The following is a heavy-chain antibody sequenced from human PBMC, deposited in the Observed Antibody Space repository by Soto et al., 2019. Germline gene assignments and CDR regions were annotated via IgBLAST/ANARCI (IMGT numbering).Heavy chain of an antibody. CDR3: ARRVSAGMDCYYGMDV. Sequence: SVKVSCKASGGTFSSYAISWVRQAPGQGLEWMGGIIPIFGTANYAQKFQGRVTITADKSTSTAYMELSSLRSEDTAVYYCARRVSAGMDCYYGMDVWGQGTTVTVSS. J-gene: IGHJ6*02. V-gene: IGHV1-69*06. CDR1: GGTFSSYA. CDR2: IIPIFGTA. D-gene: IGHD2-2*01.